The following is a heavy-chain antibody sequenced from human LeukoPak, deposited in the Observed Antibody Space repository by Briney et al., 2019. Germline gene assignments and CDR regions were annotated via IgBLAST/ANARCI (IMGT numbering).Heavy chain of an antibody. CDR1: GYSFTSYW. Sequence: GESLKISCKGSGYSFTSYWIGWARQMPGKGLEWMGIIYPGGSDTRYSPSFQGQVTISADKSISTAYLQWSNLKASDTAMYYCASAIRYYDSSGYPPHYYYYYGMDVWGQGTTVTVSS. CDR3: ASAIRYYDSSGYPPHYYYYYGMDV. D-gene: IGHD3-22*01. J-gene: IGHJ6*02. CDR2: IYPGGSDT. V-gene: IGHV5-51*01.